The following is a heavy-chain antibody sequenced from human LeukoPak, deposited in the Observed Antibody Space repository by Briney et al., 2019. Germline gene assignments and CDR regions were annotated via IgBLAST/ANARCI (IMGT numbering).Heavy chain of an antibody. CDR3: AKDLYSSSWYSYYYYYGMDV. Sequence: PGGSLRLSCAASGFTFSSYGMHWVRQAPGKGLEWVAVISYDGSNKYYADSVKGRFTISRDNSKNTLYLQMNSLRAEDTAVYYCAKDLYSSSWYSYYYYYGMDVWGQGTTVTVSS. CDR1: GFTFSSYG. CDR2: ISYDGSNK. V-gene: IGHV3-30*18. J-gene: IGHJ6*02. D-gene: IGHD6-13*01.